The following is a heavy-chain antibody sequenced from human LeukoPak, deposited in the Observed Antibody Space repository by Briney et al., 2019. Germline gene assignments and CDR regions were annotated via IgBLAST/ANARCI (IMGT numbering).Heavy chain of an antibody. V-gene: IGHV4-34*01. CDR3: ARFSSIAAAFDY. Sequence: PSETLSLTCAVYGGSFSGYYWSWIRQPPGKGLEWIGEINHSGSTNYNPSLTSRVTISVDTSKNQFSLKLSSVPAADTAVYYCARFSSIAAAFDYWGRGTLVTVSS. CDR1: GGSFSGYY. D-gene: IGHD6-13*01. CDR2: INHSGST. J-gene: IGHJ4*02.